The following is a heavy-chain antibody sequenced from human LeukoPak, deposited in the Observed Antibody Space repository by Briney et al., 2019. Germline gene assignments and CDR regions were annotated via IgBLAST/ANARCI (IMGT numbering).Heavy chain of an antibody. Sequence: SETLSLTCAVSGDSISSAYSWSWIRQPPGKDLEWIGYIYHTGSTSYNPSLKTRVAISIDRPRNHFSLKLSSVTAADTAMYYCARVVGATSHDTFDVWGQGTLVTVSS. CDR2: IYHTGST. CDR1: GDSISSAYS. V-gene: IGHV4-30-2*01. J-gene: IGHJ3*01. CDR3: ARVVGATSHDTFDV. D-gene: IGHD1-26*01.